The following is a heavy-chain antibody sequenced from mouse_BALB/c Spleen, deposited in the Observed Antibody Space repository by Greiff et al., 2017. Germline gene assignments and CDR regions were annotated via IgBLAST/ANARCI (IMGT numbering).Heavy chain of an antibody. CDR2: IWSGGST. J-gene: IGHJ4*01. CDR1: GFSLTSYG. CDR3: ARSFYYDAYAMDY. V-gene: IGHV2-2*02. Sequence: QVQLQQSGPGLVQPSQSLSITCTVSGFSLTSYGVHWVRQSPGKGLAWLGVIWSGGSTDYNAAFISRLSISKDNSKSQVFFKMNSLQATDTAIYYCARSFYYDAYAMDYWGQGTSVTVSS. D-gene: IGHD2-4*01.